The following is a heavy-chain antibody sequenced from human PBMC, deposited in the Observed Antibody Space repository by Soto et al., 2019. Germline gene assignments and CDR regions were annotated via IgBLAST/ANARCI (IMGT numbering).Heavy chain of an antibody. CDR1: GFTFSSYG. CDR2: ISYDGSNK. CDR3: AKYPATVVTIDY. J-gene: IGHJ4*02. D-gene: IGHD2-21*02. Sequence: PGGSLRLSCAASGFTFSSYGVHWVRQAPGKGLEWVAVISYDGSNKYYADSVKGRFTISRDNSKNTLYLQMNSLRAEDSAIYYCAKYPATVVTIDYWGQGTLVTVSS. V-gene: IGHV3-30*18.